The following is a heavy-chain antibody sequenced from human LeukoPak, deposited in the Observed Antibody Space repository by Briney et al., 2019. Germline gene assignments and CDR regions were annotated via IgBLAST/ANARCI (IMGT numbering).Heavy chain of an antibody. V-gene: IGHV1-2*02. CDR3: ASPPLSSAMYYAH. CDR2: IKPSNGDT. J-gene: IGHJ4*02. Sequence: ASVKVSCKASGYNFSGHYMHWVRQAPGHGLEWMGWIKPSNGDTKYAQNFQGRVTMTRDTSISTAYMELSSLRSGDTAVYYCASPPLSSAMYYAHWGQGTLVTVSS. CDR1: GYNFSGHY. D-gene: IGHD1-26*01.